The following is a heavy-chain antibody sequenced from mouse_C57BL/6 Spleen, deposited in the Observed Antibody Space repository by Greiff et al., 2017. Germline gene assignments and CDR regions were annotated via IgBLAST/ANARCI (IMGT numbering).Heavy chain of an antibody. J-gene: IGHJ4*01. CDR3: TRGYYGSSYDYYAMDY. CDR1: GFTFSSYA. V-gene: IGHV5-9-1*02. CDR2: ISSGGDYL. D-gene: IGHD1-1*01. Sequence: EVQLVESGEGLVKPGGSLKLSCAASGFTFSSYAMSWVRQTPEKRLEWVAYISSGGDYLYYADNVKGRFTISRDNARNTLYLQMSSLKSEDTAMYYCTRGYYGSSYDYYAMDYWGQGTSVTVSS.